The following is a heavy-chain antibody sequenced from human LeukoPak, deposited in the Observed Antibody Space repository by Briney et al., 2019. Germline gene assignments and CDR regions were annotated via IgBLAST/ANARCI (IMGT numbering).Heavy chain of an antibody. J-gene: IGHJ4*02. CDR2: ISYDGSNK. CDR3: AKDPTTVTLRGYFDY. CDR1: GFTFSSYG. V-gene: IGHV3-30*18. Sequence: LPGRSLRLSCAASGFTFSSYGMHWVRQAPGKGLEWVATISYDGSNKYYADSVKGRFTVSRDNSENTLYLQMNSLRAEDTAVYYCAKDPTTVTLRGYFDYWGQGTLVTVSS. D-gene: IGHD4-17*01.